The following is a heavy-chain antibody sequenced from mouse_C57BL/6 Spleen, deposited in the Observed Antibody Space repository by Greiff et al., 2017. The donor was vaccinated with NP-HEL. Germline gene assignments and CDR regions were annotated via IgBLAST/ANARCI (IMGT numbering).Heavy chain of an antibody. CDR2: IDPENGDT. Sequence: EVQLQQSGAELVRPGASVKLSCTASGFNIKDDYMHWVKQRPEQGLEWIGWIDPENGDTEYASKFQGKATITADTSSNTAYLQLSSLTSEDTAVYYCTRITTVVAPYYFDYWGQGTTLTVSS. J-gene: IGHJ2*01. V-gene: IGHV14-4*01. CDR1: GFNIKDDY. D-gene: IGHD1-1*01. CDR3: TRITTVVAPYYFDY.